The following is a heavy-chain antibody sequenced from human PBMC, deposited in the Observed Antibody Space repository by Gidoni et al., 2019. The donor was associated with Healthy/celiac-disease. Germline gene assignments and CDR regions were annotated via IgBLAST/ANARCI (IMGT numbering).Heavy chain of an antibody. D-gene: IGHD3-10*01. CDR1: GGSISSGGYY. J-gene: IGHJ5*02. CDR3: ARLGRITMVRGPNWFDP. Sequence: QVQLQESGPGLVKPSQTLSLTCTVSGGSISSGGYYWSWIRQHPGKGLEWIGYIYYSGSTYYNPSLKSRVTISVDTSKNQFSLKLSSVTAADTAVYYCARLGRITMVRGPNWFDPWGQGTLVTVSS. V-gene: IGHV4-31*03. CDR2: IYYSGST.